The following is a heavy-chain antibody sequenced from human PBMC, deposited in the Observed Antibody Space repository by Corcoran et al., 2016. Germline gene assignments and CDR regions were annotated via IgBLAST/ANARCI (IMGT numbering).Heavy chain of an antibody. Sequence: EVQLVESGGGLVKPGGSLRLSCAASGFSFNNAWMNWVRQAPGKGLEWVGRIKSKTDGETTAYAAPVKGRFTISRDGSKDTLYLQMSSLKTEDTAVYYCATYGTGPRNYFHYWGRGTLVAVSS. CDR1: GFSFNNAW. CDR3: ATYGTGPRNYFHY. CDR2: IKSKTDGETT. V-gene: IGHV3-15*07. J-gene: IGHJ4*02. D-gene: IGHD1-1*01.